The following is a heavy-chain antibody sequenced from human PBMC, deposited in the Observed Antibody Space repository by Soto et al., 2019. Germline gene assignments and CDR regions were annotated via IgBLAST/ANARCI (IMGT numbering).Heavy chain of an antibody. J-gene: IGHJ4*02. CDR1: GLTFGGYW. CDR2: IKQDGSEK. CDR3: ARDLGYCSGGSCYSFDY. D-gene: IGHD2-15*01. Sequence: GGSLSPSCAASGLTFGGYWLSWVRQAPGKGLEWVANIKQDGSEKYYVDSVKGRFTISRDNAKNSLYLQMNSLRAEDTAVYYCARDLGYCSGGSCYSFDYWGQGTLVTVSS. V-gene: IGHV3-7*03.